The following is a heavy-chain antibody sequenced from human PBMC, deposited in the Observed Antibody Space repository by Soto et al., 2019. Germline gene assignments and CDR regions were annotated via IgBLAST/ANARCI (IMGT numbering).Heavy chain of an antibody. CDR2: IYHSGST. Sequence: PSETLSLTCAVSGGSISSSNWWSWVRQPPGKGLEWIGEIYHSGSTNYNPSLKSRVTISVDTSKNQFSLKLSSVTAADTAVYYCARLGGGSPEAFDIWGQGTMVTVSS. D-gene: IGHD1-26*01. J-gene: IGHJ3*02. CDR1: GGSISSSNW. V-gene: IGHV4-4*02. CDR3: ARLGGGSPEAFDI.